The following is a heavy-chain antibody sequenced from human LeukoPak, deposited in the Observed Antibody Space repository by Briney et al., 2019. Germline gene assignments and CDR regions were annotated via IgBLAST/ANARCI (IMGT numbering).Heavy chain of an antibody. J-gene: IGHJ4*02. D-gene: IGHD6-13*01. V-gene: IGHV3-21*04. CDR3: AKERIAAAEDLLFDY. CDR2: ISSSSSYI. Sequence: GGSLRLSCAASGFTFSSYSMNWVRQAPGKGLEWVSSISSSSSYIYYADSVKGRFTISRDNSKNTLYLQMNSLRAEDTAVYYCAKERIAAAEDLLFDYWGQGTLVTVSS. CDR1: GFTFSSYS.